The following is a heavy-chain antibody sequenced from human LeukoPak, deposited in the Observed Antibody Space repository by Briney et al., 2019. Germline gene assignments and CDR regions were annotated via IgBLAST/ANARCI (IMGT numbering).Heavy chain of an antibody. CDR3: AREAVTRNYFDY. V-gene: IGHV3-53*01. Sequence: GGSLRLSCAASEFTFSSYWMSWVRQAPGKGLEWVSVIYSGGSTYYADSVKGRFTISRDNSKNTLYLQMNSLRAEDTAVYYCAREAVTRNYFDYWGQGTLVTVSS. CDR2: IYSGGST. J-gene: IGHJ4*02. D-gene: IGHD4-17*01. CDR1: EFTFSSYW.